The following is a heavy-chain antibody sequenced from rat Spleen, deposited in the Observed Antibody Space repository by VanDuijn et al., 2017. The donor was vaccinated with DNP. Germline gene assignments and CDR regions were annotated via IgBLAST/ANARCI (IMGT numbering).Heavy chain of an antibody. Sequence: EVQLVESGGGLVQPGRSLKLSCAASGFTFSAYYMAWVRQAPAKGLEWVAYIGSAAYAPYYGDSVKGRFTISRDNAKSTLSLQMNSLRSRDMAINYXXXHGXXXYYXXXWGQGVXXTVSS. CDR1: GFTFSAYY. CDR3: XXHGXXXYYXXX. V-gene: IGHV5-27*01. D-gene: IGHD1-1*01. J-gene: IGHJ2*01. CDR2: IGSAAYAP.